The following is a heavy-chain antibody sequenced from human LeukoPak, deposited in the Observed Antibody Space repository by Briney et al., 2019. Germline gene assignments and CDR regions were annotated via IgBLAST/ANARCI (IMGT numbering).Heavy chain of an antibody. CDR1: GGSISSYY. V-gene: IGHV4-59*01. D-gene: IGHD1-26*01. CDR2: IYYSGYT. Sequence: SETLSLTCTVSGGSISSYYRSWIRQPPGKGLEWIGCIYYSGYTNYKSSLKSRVTISVDTSKNQFSLKLSSVTAADTAVYYCSGSYIYYYYYYMDVWGKGTTVTISS. CDR3: SGSYIYYYYYYMDV. J-gene: IGHJ6*03.